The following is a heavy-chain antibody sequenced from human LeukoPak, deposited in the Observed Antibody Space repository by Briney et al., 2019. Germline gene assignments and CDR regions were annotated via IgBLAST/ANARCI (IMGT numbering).Heavy chain of an antibody. CDR1: GLTFSIHW. D-gene: IGHD3-10*01. V-gene: IGHV3-30*03. CDR3: TTGLLWFGELGPLDYFDY. CDR2: ISYDGSNK. Sequence: GGSLRLSCAASGLTFSIHWMNWVRQAPGKGLEWVAVISYDGSNKYYADSVKGRFTISRDNSKNTLYLQMNSLKTEDTAVYYCTTGLLWFGELGPLDYFDYWGQGTLVTVSS. J-gene: IGHJ4*02.